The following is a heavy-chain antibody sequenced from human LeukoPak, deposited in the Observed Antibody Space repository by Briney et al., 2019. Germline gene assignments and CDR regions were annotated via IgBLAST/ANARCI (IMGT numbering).Heavy chain of an antibody. CDR3: ARIFGSGSYDWFDP. CDR2: INPNSGGT. D-gene: IGHD3-10*01. V-gene: IGHV1-2*06. J-gene: IGHJ5*02. CDR1: GYTFTGYY. Sequence: ASVKVSCKASGYTFTGYYMHWVRQAPGQGLEWMGRINPNSGGTNYAQKFQGRVTMTRDTSISTAYMELSRLRSDDTAVYYCARIFGSGSYDWFDPWGQGTLVTVSS.